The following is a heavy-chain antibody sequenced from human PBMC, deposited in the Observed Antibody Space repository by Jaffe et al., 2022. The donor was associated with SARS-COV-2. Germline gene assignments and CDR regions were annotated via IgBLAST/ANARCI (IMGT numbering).Heavy chain of an antibody. V-gene: IGHV5-51*01. CDR3: ARISLLYQNYSSGWYGFDP. CDR2: IYPGDSDT. J-gene: IGHJ5*02. CDR1: GYSFTSYW. D-gene: IGHD6-19*01. Sequence: EVQLVQSGAEVKKPGESLKISCKGSGYSFTSYWIGWVRQMPGKGLEWMGIIYPGDSDTRYSPSFQGQVTISADKSISTAYLQWSSLKASDTAMYYCARISLLYQNYSSGWYGFDPWGQGTLVTVSS.